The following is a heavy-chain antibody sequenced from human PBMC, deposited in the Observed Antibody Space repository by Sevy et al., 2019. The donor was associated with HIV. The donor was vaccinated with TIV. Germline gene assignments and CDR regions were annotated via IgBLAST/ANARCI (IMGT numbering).Heavy chain of an antibody. V-gene: IGHV1-24*01. J-gene: IGHJ6*02. CDR2: FDPEDGVT. CDR1: GYTLTELS. Sequence: ASVKVSCKVSGYTLTELSMHWVRQAPGKGLEWMGGFDPEDGVTIYAQKFQGRATMTEDTSTDTAYMELSSLRSEDTAVYYCAMTGVYYYGMDVWGQGTTVTLSS. D-gene: IGHD3-10*01. CDR3: AMTGVYYYGMDV.